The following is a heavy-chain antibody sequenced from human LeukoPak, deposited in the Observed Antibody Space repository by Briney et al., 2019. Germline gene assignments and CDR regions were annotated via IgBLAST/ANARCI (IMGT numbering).Heavy chain of an antibody. V-gene: IGHV4-59*08. J-gene: IGHJ3*02. CDR1: GGSISGYY. Sequence: PSETLSLTCTVAGGSISGYYWSWIRQPPGKGLEWIGHIHYSGSTNYNPSLKSRVTISVDTSKNQFSLTLSSVTAADTAVYCCARLSTQLAAGNPFDIWGQGTMVTFSS. CDR2: IHYSGST. D-gene: IGHD6-13*01. CDR3: ARLSTQLAAGNPFDI.